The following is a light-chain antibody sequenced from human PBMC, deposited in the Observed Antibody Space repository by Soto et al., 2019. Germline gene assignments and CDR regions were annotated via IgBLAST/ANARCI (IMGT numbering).Light chain of an antibody. Sequence: DIQMTQSPSFLSASVGDRVTITCRASQAISNYLNWYQQKPGKAPNLLIFGAKTLQSGVPSRFSGSGSGTDFTLTISSLQPEDFATYYCQQFKTYPQITFGQGTRLEI. J-gene: IGKJ5*01. CDR1: QAISNY. CDR3: QQFKTYPQIT. CDR2: GAK. V-gene: IGKV1-9*01.